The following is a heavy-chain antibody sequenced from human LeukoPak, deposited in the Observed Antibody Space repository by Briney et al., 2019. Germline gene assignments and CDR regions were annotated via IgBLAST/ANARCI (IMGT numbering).Heavy chain of an antibody. CDR1: GGSISSYY. J-gene: IGHJ3*02. CDR2: IYYSGST. D-gene: IGHD3-9*01. CDR3: ARSPSNYDILTGDAFDI. V-gene: IGHV4-59*01. Sequence: PSETLSLTCTVSGGSISSYYWSWIRQPPGKGLEWIGYIYYSGSTNYNPSLKSRVTISVDTSKNQFSLKLSSVTAADTAVYYCARSPSNYDILTGDAFDIWGQGTMVTVSS.